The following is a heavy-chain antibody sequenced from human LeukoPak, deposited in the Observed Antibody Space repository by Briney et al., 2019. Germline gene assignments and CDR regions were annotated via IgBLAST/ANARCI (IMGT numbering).Heavy chain of an antibody. CDR3: ASRITRVAATNFYYYYGMDV. J-gene: IGHJ6*02. Sequence: GGSLRLSCAASGFTFSSYSMTWVRQAPGKGLEWVSYISSSSSTIYYADSVKGRFTISRDNAKNSLYLQMNSLRDEDTAVYYCASRITRVAATNFYYYYGMDVWGQGTTVTVSS. CDR1: GFTFSSYS. V-gene: IGHV3-48*02. D-gene: IGHD2-15*01. CDR2: ISSSSSTI.